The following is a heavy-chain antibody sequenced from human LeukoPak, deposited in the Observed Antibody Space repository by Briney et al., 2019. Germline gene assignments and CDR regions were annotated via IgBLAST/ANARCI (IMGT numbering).Heavy chain of an antibody. CDR2: IYSGGST. CDR3: ARPGVSYTLGN. Sequence: PGGSLRLSCAASGFTVSSNYMSWVRQAPGKGLEWVSVIYSGGSTYYADSVKGRFTISRDNSKNTLYLQMNSLRAEDTAVYYCARPGVSYTLGNWGQGTLVTVSS. CDR1: GFTVSSNY. V-gene: IGHV3-53*01. J-gene: IGHJ4*02. D-gene: IGHD2/OR15-2a*01.